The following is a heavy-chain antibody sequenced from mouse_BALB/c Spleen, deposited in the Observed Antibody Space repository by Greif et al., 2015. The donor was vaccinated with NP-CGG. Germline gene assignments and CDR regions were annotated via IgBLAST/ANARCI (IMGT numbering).Heavy chain of an antibody. D-gene: IGHD1-1*01. V-gene: IGHV5-2*01. Sequence: EVNVVESGGGLVQPGESLKLSCESNEYEFPSHDMSWVRKTPEKRLELVAAINSDGGSTYYPDTMERRFIISRDNTKXTLYLQMSSLRSEDTALYYCAIHYYGSSLYFDVWGAGTTVTVSS. J-gene: IGHJ1*01. CDR1: EYEFPSHD. CDR2: INSDGGST. CDR3: AIHYYGSSLYFDV.